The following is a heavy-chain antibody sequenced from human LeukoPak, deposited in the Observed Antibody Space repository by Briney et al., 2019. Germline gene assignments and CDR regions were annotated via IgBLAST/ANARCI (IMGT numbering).Heavy chain of an antibody. CDR1: GGSFSGYY. J-gene: IGHJ4*02. V-gene: IGHV4-34*01. D-gene: IGHD2-8*01. CDR3: ARVLNDYFDY. Sequence: SETLSLTCAVYGGSFSGYYWSWIRQPPGKWLEWIGEINHSGSTNYNPSLKSRVTMSVDTSKNQFSLNLSSVTAADTAVYYCARVLNDYFDYWGQGTLVTVSS. CDR2: INHSGST.